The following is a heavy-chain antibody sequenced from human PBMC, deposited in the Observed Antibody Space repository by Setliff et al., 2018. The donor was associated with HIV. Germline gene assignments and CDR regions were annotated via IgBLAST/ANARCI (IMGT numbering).Heavy chain of an antibody. CDR3: ARRNYYGSGSTWDYGMDV. J-gene: IGHJ6*02. V-gene: IGHV4-39*01. Sequence: LSLTCTVSGGSLSSSSYYWGWIRQPPGKGLEWIGSIYYSGSTYYNPSLKSRVTISVDTSKNQFSLKLSSVTAADTAVYYCARRNYYGSGSTWDYGMDVWGQGTTVTVSS. CDR2: IYYSGST. D-gene: IGHD3-10*01. CDR1: GGSLSSSSYY.